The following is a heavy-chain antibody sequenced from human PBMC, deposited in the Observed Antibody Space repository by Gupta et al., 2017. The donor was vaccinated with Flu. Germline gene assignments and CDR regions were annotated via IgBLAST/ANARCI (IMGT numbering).Heavy chain of an antibody. D-gene: IGHD2-8*01. CDR1: GAFITSYY. CDR2: VYYTGGT. V-gene: IGHV4-59*01. Sequence: QVQLQESGPRLVKPSETLSLTCTVSGAFITSYYWTWIRQSPGKGLEWIGYVYYTGGTNYNPSLKSRVAISIDTSKKHFSLKLTSVTPADTAVYYCARSAYCSDGVCFVKWFDPWGQGTPVTVSS. CDR3: ARSAYCSDGVCFVKWFDP. J-gene: IGHJ5*02.